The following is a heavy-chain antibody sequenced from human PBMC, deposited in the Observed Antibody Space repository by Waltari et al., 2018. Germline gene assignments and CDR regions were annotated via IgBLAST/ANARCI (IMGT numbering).Heavy chain of an antibody. D-gene: IGHD3-16*01. CDR1: GALLRRGGLF. CDR2: IYHTGTT. V-gene: IGHV4-30-4*01. CDR3: ARRDYENNWFDP. Sequence: QVQLQESGPGLVEASQTLSLTCPGSGALLRRGGLFWSWLRQRPGKGLEWIGHIYHTGTTYYNASLKSVATISVDKSKNQIFLRLASVTAADSALYYCARRDYENNWFDPWGQGTLVTVS. J-gene: IGHJ5*02.